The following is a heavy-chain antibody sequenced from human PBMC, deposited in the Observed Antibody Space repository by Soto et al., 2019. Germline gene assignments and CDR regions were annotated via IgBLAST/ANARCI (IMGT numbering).Heavy chain of an antibody. CDR3: AREGAGEKGSEFDL. D-gene: IGHD1-26*01. Sequence: EVQLVESGGGLVKPGGSLGLSCAASGFTFSSYSMNGVRQAPGKGRGWVSSISSSSSYIYYADSVKGRFTSARDNAKNSLYLQMSGRGAEDTAVYYCAREGAGEKGSEFDLWGRGTLVTVSS. J-gene: IGHJ2*01. CDR2: ISSSSSYI. V-gene: IGHV3-21*01. CDR1: GFTFSSYS.